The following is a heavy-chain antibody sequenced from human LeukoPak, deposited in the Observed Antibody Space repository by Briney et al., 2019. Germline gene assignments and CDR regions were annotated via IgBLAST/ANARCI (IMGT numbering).Heavy chain of an antibody. CDR2: ISYDGSNK. D-gene: IGHD5-24*01. J-gene: IGHJ4*02. CDR1: GFTFSSYV. V-gene: IGHV3-30-3*01. Sequence: PGGSLRLSCAASGFTFSSYVMHWVRQAPGKGLEWVAVISYDGSNKYYADSVKGRFTISRDNSKNTLYLQMNSLRAEDTAVYYCATLVEMATIVFDYWGQGTLVTVSS. CDR3: ATLVEMATIVFDY.